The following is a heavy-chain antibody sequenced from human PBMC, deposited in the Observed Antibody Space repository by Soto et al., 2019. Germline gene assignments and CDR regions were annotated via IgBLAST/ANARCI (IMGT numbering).Heavy chain of an antibody. CDR3: ARDIGQGRRSLFDY. J-gene: IGHJ4*02. CDR1: GFTFSSYW. CDR2: IKQDGSEK. V-gene: IGHV3-7*05. Sequence: PGGSLRLSCAASGFTFSSYWMSWVRQAPGKGLEWVANIKQDGSEKYYVDSVKGRFTISRDNAKNSLYLQMNSLRAEDTAVYYCARDIGQGRRSLFDYWGQGTLVTVSS. D-gene: IGHD1-26*01.